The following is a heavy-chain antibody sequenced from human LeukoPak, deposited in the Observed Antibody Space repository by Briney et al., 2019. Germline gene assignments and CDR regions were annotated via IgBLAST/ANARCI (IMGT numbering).Heavy chain of an antibody. CDR3: ARDCGGDCFGAFDI. CDR1: RFTFSSYS. J-gene: IGHJ3*02. Sequence: GGSLRLSCAASRFTFSSYSMNWVRQAPGKGLEWVSSISSSSSYIYYADSVKGRFTISRDNAKNSLYLQMNSLRAEDTAVYYCARDCGGDCFGAFDIWGQGTMVTVSS. D-gene: IGHD2-21*01. V-gene: IGHV3-21*01. CDR2: ISSSSSYI.